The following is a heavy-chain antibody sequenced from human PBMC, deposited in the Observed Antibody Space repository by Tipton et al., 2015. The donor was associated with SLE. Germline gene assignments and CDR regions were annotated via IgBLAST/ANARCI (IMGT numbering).Heavy chain of an antibody. V-gene: IGHV4-39*01. CDR3: ARRPQWLLPVDY. D-gene: IGHD6-19*01. Sequence: TLSLTCTVSGGAISSTSYYWGWIRQPPGKGLEHIGSIYHSGNTYYNPSFESRVTMPVDTSKNQFFLKLTSVTAADTAVYFCARRPQWLLPVDYWGQGSAVTVSS. CDR2: IYHSGNT. J-gene: IGHJ4*02. CDR1: GGAISSTSYY.